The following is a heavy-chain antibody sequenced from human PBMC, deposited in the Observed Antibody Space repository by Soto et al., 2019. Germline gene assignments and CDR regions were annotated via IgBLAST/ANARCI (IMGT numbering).Heavy chain of an antibody. CDR2: IIPILGIA. D-gene: IGHD3-22*01. CDR3: ARGEYYYDGSGYYPLDY. V-gene: IGHV1-69*02. Sequence: SVKVSCKASGGTFSSYTISWVRQAPGQGLEWMGRIIPILGIANYAQKFQGRVTITADKSTSTAYMELSSLRSEDTAVYYCARGEYYYDGSGYYPLDYWGQGTLVTVSS. CDR1: GGTFSSYT. J-gene: IGHJ4*02.